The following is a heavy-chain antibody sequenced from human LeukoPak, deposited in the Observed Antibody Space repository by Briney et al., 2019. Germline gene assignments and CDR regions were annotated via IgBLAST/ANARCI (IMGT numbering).Heavy chain of an antibody. Sequence: ASVKVSCKVSGYTLTELSMHWVRQAPGKGPEWMGGFDPEDGETIYAQKFQGRVTMTEDTSTDTAYMELSSLRSEDTAVYYCATETYYYDSSGYYSYYFDYWGQGTLVTVSS. CDR1: GYTLTELS. CDR3: ATETYYYDSSGYYSYYFDY. D-gene: IGHD3-22*01. J-gene: IGHJ4*02. CDR2: FDPEDGET. V-gene: IGHV1-24*01.